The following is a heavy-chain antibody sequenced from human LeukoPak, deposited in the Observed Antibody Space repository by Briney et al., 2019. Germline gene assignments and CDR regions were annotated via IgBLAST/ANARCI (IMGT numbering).Heavy chain of an antibody. CDR1: GGSISSGSYY. J-gene: IGHJ6*03. D-gene: IGHD3-10*01. Sequence: SETLSLACTVSGGSISSGSYYWSWIRQPAGKGLEWIGRIYTSGSTNYNPSLKSRVTISVDTSKNQFSLKLSSVTAADTAVYYCARGERFGELSYYYYYMDVWGKGTTVTISS. V-gene: IGHV4-61*02. CDR2: IYTSGST. CDR3: ARGERFGELSYYYYYMDV.